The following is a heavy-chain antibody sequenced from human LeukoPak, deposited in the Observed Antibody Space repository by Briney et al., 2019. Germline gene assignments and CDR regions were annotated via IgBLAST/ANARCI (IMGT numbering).Heavy chain of an antibody. D-gene: IGHD3-10*01. CDR1: GFTFSSYS. V-gene: IGHV3-21*01. J-gene: IGHJ4*02. CDR3: ARDPSYYYGSGSYSAGRDY. Sequence: GGSLRLSCAASGFTFSSYSMNWVRQAPGKGLEWVSSISSSSSYIYYADSVKGRFTISRDNAKNSLYLQMNSLRAEDTAVYYCARDPSYYYGSGSYSAGRDYWGQGTLVTVSS. CDR2: ISSSSSYI.